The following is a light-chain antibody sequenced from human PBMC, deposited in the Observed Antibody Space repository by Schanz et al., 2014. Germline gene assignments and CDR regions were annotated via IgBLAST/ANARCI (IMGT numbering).Light chain of an antibody. CDR3: QQRSSRPPGIT. CDR1: QSVSSN. Sequence: EIVMTQSPATLSVSPGERATLSCRASQSVSSNLAWYQQKPGQAPRLLIYDASNRATGIPARFSGSGSGTDFTLTISSLEPEDFAVYYCQQRSSRPPGITFGQGTRLEIK. J-gene: IGKJ5*01. CDR2: DAS. V-gene: IGKV3-11*01.